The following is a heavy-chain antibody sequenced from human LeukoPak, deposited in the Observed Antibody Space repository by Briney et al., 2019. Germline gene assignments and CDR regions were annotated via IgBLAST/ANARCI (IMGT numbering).Heavy chain of an antibody. CDR3: ARDYGSGYPFDY. V-gene: IGHV1-69*05. CDR1: GGTFSSYA. D-gene: IGHD3-22*01. CDR2: IIPIFGTA. J-gene: IGHJ4*02. Sequence: SVKVSCKASGGTFSSYAISWVRHAPGKGLEWMGRIIPIFGTANYAQKFQGRVTITTDESTSTAYMELSSLRSEDTAVYYCARDYGSGYPFDYWGQGTLVTVSS.